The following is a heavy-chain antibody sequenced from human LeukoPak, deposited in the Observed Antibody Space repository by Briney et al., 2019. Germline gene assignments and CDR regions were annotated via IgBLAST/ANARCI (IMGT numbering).Heavy chain of an antibody. CDR2: ISSSSSYT. Sequence: PGGSLRLSCAASGFTFSDYYMSWIRQAPGKGLEWVSYISSSSSYTNYADSVKGRFIISRDNAKNSLYLQMNSLRAEDTAVYYCARGYYYDSSGYYYWGQGTLVTDSS. J-gene: IGHJ4*02. CDR1: GFTFSDYY. V-gene: IGHV3-11*06. D-gene: IGHD3-22*01. CDR3: ARGYYYDSSGYYY.